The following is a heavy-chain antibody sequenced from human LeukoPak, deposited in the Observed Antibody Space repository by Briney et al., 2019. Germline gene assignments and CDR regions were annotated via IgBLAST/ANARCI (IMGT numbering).Heavy chain of an antibody. CDR2: ISSSSSYI. D-gene: IGHD6-13*01. J-gene: IGHJ5*02. CDR3: ARERLSSSWFDP. Sequence: PGGSLRLSCAASGFTFSSYSMNWVRQAPGKGLEWVSSISSSSSYIYYADSVKGRFTISRDNAKNSLYLQMNSLRAEDTAVYYCARERLSSSWFDPWGQGTLVTVSS. V-gene: IGHV3-21*01. CDR1: GFTFSSYS.